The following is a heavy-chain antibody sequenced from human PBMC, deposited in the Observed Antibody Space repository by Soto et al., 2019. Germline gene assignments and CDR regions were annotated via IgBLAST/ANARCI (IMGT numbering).Heavy chain of an antibody. J-gene: IGHJ4*02. CDR1: GYSFTSYW. V-gene: IGHV5-51*01. CDR2: IYPGGSDT. D-gene: IGHD5-18*01. CDR3: ARLMAGYSYGLDY. Sequence: PGESLKISCKGSGYSFTSYWIGWVRQMPGKGLEWMGIIYPGGSDTRYSPSFQGQVTMSADKSISAAYLRWSSLRASDTAMYYCARLMAGYSYGLDYWGQGTLVTVSS.